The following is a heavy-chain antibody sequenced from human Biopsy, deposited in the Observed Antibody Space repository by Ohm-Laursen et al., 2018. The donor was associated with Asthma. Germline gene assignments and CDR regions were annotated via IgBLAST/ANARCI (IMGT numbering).Heavy chain of an antibody. D-gene: IGHD1-26*01. CDR3: AKEVFPGWELRRGPDS. V-gene: IGHV3-30*18. Sequence: SLRLSCTASGFTLRNYGIHRVRQAPAKGLDWVAVISLHGTNRNYTDSVKGRFTISRDNSRNTLHLEMNSLRAEDTAVYFCAKEVFPGWELRRGPDSWGQGTLVTVSS. CDR2: ISLHGTNR. J-gene: IGHJ4*02. CDR1: GFTLRNYG.